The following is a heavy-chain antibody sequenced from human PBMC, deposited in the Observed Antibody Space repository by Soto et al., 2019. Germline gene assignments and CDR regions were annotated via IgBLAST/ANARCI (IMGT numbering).Heavy chain of an antibody. V-gene: IGHV1-18*01. CDR1: GYTFTSYG. Sequence: ASVKVACQASGYTFTSYGIIWVRQAPGQGLEWMGWISAYNGNTNYAQKLQGRVTMTTDTSTSTAYMELRSLRSDDTAVYYCARGRDCRGVICYYYGMDVWGQGTTVTVSS. D-gene: IGHD3-10*01. J-gene: IGHJ6*02. CDR2: ISAYNGNT. CDR3: ARGRDCRGVICYYYGMDV.